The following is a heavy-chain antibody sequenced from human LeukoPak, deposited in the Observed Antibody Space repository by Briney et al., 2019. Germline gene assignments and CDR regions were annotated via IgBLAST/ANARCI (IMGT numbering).Heavy chain of an antibody. J-gene: IGHJ1*01. CDR1: GGSISRYY. V-gene: IGHV4-59*01. D-gene: IGHD4-23*01. CDR2: LYYSGST. Sequence: PSETLSLTCTVSGGSISRYYWSWIWQPPGKGLEWVGSLYYSGSTKYNPSLKRRITMSLDTSKKQFSLRLTSLTAADTAVYYCAKQRGDYGGYFFDWGQGTLVTVSS. CDR3: AKQRGDYGGYFFD.